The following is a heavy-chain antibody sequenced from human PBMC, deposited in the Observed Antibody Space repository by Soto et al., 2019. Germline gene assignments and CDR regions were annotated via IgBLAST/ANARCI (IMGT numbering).Heavy chain of an antibody. CDR1: GFTFSSYW. Sequence: EVQLVESGGGLVQPGGSLRLSCAASGFTFSSYWMHWVRQAPGKGLVWVSRINSDGSSTNYADSVKGRFTISRDNAKNTLYLQMNSMRADDTAVYYCARGLVTAHDLDYWGQGTLVTVSS. CDR2: INSDGSST. CDR3: ARGLVTAHDLDY. V-gene: IGHV3-74*01. D-gene: IGHD2-21*02. J-gene: IGHJ4*02.